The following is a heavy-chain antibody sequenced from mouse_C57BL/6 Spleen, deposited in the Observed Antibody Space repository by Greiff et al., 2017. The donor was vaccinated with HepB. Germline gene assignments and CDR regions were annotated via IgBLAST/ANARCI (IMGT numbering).Heavy chain of an antibody. CDR2: INYDGSST. D-gene: IGHD2-2*01. Sequence: DVKLVESEGGLVQPGRSMKLSCTASGFTFSDYYMAWVRQVPEKGLEWVANINYDGSSTYYLDSLKSRFIISRDNAKNILYLQMSSLKSEDTATYYCARNGYDGAWFAYWGQGTLVTVSA. V-gene: IGHV5-16*01. CDR3: ARNGYDGAWFAY. J-gene: IGHJ3*01. CDR1: GFTFSDYY.